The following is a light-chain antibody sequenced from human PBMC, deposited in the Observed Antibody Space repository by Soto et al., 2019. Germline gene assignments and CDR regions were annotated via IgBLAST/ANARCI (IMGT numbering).Light chain of an antibody. CDR2: EGS. Sequence: QSALTPPASASGSPGQSVTISCTGTSSDVGGYNYVSWYQQHPGKAPKLMIYEGSKRPSGVPDLFSGSTSGNTASLTCSGLQAEDEADYYCSSYAGSNNLVFGGGTKLTVL. J-gene: IGLJ2*01. V-gene: IGLV2-8*01. CDR1: SSDVGGYNY. CDR3: SSYAGSNNLV.